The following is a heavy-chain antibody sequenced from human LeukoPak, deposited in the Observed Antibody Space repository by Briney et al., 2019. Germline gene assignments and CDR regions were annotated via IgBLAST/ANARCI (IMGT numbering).Heavy chain of an antibody. CDR1: GGSINGYY. D-gene: IGHD6-13*01. CDR3: ARDRSSSYTRDWFDP. Sequence: SETLSLTCTVSGGSINGYYWSWIRQPAGKGLEWIGRIYNSESINYNPSLKSRVTMSIDTSESQFSLKLNSVTAADTAVYYCARDRSSSYTRDWFDPWGREPWSPSPQ. J-gene: IGHJ5*02. V-gene: IGHV4-4*07. CDR2: IYNSESI.